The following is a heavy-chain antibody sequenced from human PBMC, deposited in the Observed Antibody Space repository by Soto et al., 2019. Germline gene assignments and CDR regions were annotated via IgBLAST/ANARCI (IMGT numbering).Heavy chain of an antibody. CDR3: ARAGGTMVRGVITETGYYFDY. D-gene: IGHD3-10*01. J-gene: IGHJ4*02. CDR2: INHSGST. CDR1: GGSFSGYY. V-gene: IGHV4-34*01. Sequence: SETLSLTCAVYGGSFSGYYWSWIRQPPGKGLEWIGEINHSGSTNYNPSIKSRVTISVDTSKNQFSLKLSSVTAADTAVYYCARAGGTMVRGVITETGYYFDYWGQGTLVTVSS.